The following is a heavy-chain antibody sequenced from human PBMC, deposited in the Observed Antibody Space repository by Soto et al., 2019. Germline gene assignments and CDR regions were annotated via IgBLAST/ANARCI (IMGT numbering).Heavy chain of an antibody. Sequence: ASVKVSCKASGYTFTSYAMHWVRQAPGQRLEWMGWINAGNGNTKYSQKFQGRVTTTRDTSASTTYMELSSLRSEDTAVYYCASEYCSGGSCYPADAFDIWGQGTMVTVS. CDR1: GYTFTSYA. D-gene: IGHD2-15*01. J-gene: IGHJ3*02. CDR2: INAGNGNT. V-gene: IGHV1-3*01. CDR3: ASEYCSGGSCYPADAFDI.